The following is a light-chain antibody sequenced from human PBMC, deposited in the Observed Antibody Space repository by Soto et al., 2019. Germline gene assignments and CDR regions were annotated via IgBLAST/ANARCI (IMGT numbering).Light chain of an antibody. CDR1: SSDVGGYNY. CDR2: EVS. Sequence: QSVLTQPASVSGSPGQWITISCTGTSSDVGGYNYASSYQQHPGKAPNLMIYEVSNRPSGVSNRLSGSKSGNTASLTICGLQAEDEADYYCSSYTSSSTHVFGPGTRSPS. J-gene: IGLJ1*01. CDR3: SSYTSSSTHV. V-gene: IGLV2-14*01.